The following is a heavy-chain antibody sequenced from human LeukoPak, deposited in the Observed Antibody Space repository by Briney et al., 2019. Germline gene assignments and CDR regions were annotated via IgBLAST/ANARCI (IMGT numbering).Heavy chain of an antibody. J-gene: IGHJ4*02. Sequence: GGSLRLSCAASGFTFSNYWMTWVRQAPGKGLEWVAHINQNGSKEYYVDSVKARFTISRDNAKNSLSLQMNSLRAEDTAVYYCVRDGGVSGYDLLDYWGQGTLVTVSS. CDR2: INQNGSKE. D-gene: IGHD5-12*01. V-gene: IGHV3-7*01. CDR3: VRDGGVSGYDLLDY. CDR1: GFTFSNYW.